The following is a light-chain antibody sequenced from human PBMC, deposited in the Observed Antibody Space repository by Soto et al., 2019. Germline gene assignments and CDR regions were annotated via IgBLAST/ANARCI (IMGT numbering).Light chain of an antibody. J-gene: IGKJ1*01. CDR1: HSVSSSY. V-gene: IGKV3-20*01. CDR2: GAS. CDR3: QQYGSSPRT. Sequence: EIVLTHSPGTLSLSPGERATLSCRASHSVSSSYLAWYQQKPGQAPRLLIYGASSRATGIPDRFSGSGSGTDFTLTISRLEPEDFAVYYCQQYGSSPRTFGQGTKVDIK.